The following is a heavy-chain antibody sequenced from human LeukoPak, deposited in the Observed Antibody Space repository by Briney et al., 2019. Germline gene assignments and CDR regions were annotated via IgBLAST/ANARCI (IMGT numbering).Heavy chain of an antibody. V-gene: IGHV3-53*01. Sequence: PGGSLRLSCAASGFTVSSNYTSWVRQALGKGLEWVSVIYSGGSTYYADSVKGRFTISRDNSKNTLYLQMNSLRAEDTAVYYCARVDVPYSSSSQNYYYYMDVWGKGTTVTVSS. CDR2: IYSGGST. J-gene: IGHJ6*03. D-gene: IGHD6-6*01. CDR3: ARVDVPYSSSSQNYYYYMDV. CDR1: GFTVSSNY.